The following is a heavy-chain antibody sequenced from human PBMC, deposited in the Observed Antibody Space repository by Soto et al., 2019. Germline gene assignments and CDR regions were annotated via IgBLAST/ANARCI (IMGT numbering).Heavy chain of an antibody. Sequence: QVELQESGPGLVKPSETLSLTCSVSGASISNHYWSWMRQSPGKGLEWIGLMSNTGIPTYNPSLQGRVNISPDTSNNRISLRLSSVTAADTAVYYCARESGFCGPSCYRNNWFDPWGQGILVTVSS. J-gene: IGHJ5*02. CDR3: ARESGFCGPSCYRNNWFDP. V-gene: IGHV4-59*11. D-gene: IGHD2-2*02. CDR2: MSNTGIP. CDR1: GASISNHY.